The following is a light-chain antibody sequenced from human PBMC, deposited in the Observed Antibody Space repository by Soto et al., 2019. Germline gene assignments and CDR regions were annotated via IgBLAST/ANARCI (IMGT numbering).Light chain of an antibody. J-gene: IGKJ1*01. CDR2: GTS. CDR3: QQFDDWPT. Sequence: IVMTQSPATLFLSAGETATLSCRASQSIRKNLAWYQQKPGQAPRLLIYGTSNRATGVPDRITGSRSGTEFTLTITSLQSEDFGVYYCQQFDDWPTFGQGTKVDIK. CDR1: QSIRKN. V-gene: IGKV3-15*01.